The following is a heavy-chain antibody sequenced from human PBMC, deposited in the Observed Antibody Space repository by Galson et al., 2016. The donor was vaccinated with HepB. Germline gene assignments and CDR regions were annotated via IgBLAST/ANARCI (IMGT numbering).Heavy chain of an antibody. CDR3: ATLAHTAFDY. D-gene: IGHD5-18*01. J-gene: IGHJ4*02. CDR2: FAPEDGET. CDR1: GYALADLS. V-gene: IGHV1-24*01. Sequence: SVKVSCKVSGYALADLSIHWVRQAPGKGLEWMGGFAPEDGETMFAQKFQGRVTLTEDTSTDTAYIELGSLRSEDTAVYYCATLAHTAFDYWGQGTLVTVSS.